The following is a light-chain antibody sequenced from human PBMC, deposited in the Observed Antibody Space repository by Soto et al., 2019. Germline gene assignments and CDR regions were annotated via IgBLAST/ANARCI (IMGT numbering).Light chain of an antibody. CDR3: KQYTDWPLL. Sequence: IILTQSPDTLSLSPWGRATLSCRASQSVSSTYLIWYQQKPGQAPRLLIYGASTRATGTPTRFSGSGSGTEFTLTISSLQSEDFAVYSCKQYTDWPLLFGQGTRLEIK. CDR1: QSVSSTY. V-gene: IGKV3-15*01. CDR2: GAS. J-gene: IGKJ5*01.